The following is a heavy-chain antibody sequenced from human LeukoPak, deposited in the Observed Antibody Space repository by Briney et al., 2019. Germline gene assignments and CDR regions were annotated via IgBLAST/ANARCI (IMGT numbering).Heavy chain of an antibody. J-gene: IGHJ4*02. CDR1: GFTLDNYC. D-gene: IGHD6-19*01. CDR3: AGSSGWWAHDY. V-gene: IGHV3-7*03. Sequence: GGSLGLSCAPSGFTLDNYCMSWVRQAPGKRLEWVANFKQDGSEKYYLDSVKGPLTTSRDNSKNTLYVQMVSLRAEDTAIYYCAGSSGWWAHDYWGQGTLVSVSS. CDR2: FKQDGSEK.